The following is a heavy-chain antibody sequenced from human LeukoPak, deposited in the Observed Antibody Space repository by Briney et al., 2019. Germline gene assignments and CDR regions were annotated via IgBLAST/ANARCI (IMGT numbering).Heavy chain of an antibody. D-gene: IGHD3-3*01. CDR1: GVSISSYY. V-gene: IGHV4-59*01. J-gene: IGHJ4*02. CDR2: IYYSGST. CDR3: ARVTYYDFWSGYPSVFDY. Sequence: TSETLSLTCTVSGVSISSYYWSWIRQPPGKGLEWIGYIYYSGSTNYNPSLKSRVTISVDTSKNQFSLKLSSVTAADTAVYYCARVTYYDFWSGYPSVFDYWGQGTLVTVSS.